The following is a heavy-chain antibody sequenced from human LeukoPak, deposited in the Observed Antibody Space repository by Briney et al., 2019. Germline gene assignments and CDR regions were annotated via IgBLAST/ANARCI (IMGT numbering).Heavy chain of an antibody. V-gene: IGHV1-69*05. CDR1: GGTFSSHA. CDR2: LIPVFGTT. Sequence: SVKFSCKASGGTFSSHAISWVRQAPGQGLEWVGGLIPVFGTTNYAEKFQGRVTITTDESTRTSYMELRSLKSDDTAVYYCARGNSGYDYGLDHWGQGILVIVSS. D-gene: IGHD5-12*01. J-gene: IGHJ4*02. CDR3: ARGNSGYDYGLDH.